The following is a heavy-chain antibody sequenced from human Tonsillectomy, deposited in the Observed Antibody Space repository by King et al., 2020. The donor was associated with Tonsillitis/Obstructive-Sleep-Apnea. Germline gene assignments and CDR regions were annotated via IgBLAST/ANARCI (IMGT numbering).Heavy chain of an antibody. D-gene: IGHD5/OR15-5a*01. J-gene: IGHJ4*02. CDR1: GFTFSNAW. CDR3: TLRSSI. V-gene: IGHV3-15*05. CDR2: IPTNADGGTI. Sequence: VQLVESGGGLVKPGESLRLSCVVSGFTFSNAWMSWVRQAPGKGLEWGGRIPTNADGGTIDYGAPVKGRFTISRDDSENTVYLQMNSLKTEDTAVYYCTLRSSIRGQGTLVTVSS.